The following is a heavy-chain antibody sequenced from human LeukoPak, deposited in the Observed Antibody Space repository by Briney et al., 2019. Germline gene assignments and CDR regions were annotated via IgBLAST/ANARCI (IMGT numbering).Heavy chain of an antibody. V-gene: IGHV4-61*09. CDR3: ARGDGNTVYYNSIDP. D-gene: IGHD1-1*01. CDR2: IYTSGST. CDR1: GGSISSGSNY. J-gene: IGHJ5*02. Sequence: SETLSLTCTVSGGSISSGSNYWSWIRQPAGKGLEWIGNIYTSGSTNYNPSLKSRVTISVDTSKNQFSLQLNSVTATDTAVYYCARGDGNTVYYNSIDPWGQGTLVTVSS.